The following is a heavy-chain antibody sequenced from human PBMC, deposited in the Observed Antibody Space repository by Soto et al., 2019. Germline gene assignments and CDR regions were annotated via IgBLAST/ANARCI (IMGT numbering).Heavy chain of an antibody. D-gene: IGHD3-9*01. Sequence: GASVKVSCKASGYTFTSYGISWVRQAPGQGLEWMGWISAYNGNTNYAQKLQGRVTMTTDTSTSTAYMELRSLRSDDTAVYYCARERYYDILTGYQNYYHYGMDVWGQGTTVTVSS. CDR2: ISAYNGNT. J-gene: IGHJ6*02. CDR3: ARERYYDILTGYQNYYHYGMDV. CDR1: GYTFTSYG. V-gene: IGHV1-18*01.